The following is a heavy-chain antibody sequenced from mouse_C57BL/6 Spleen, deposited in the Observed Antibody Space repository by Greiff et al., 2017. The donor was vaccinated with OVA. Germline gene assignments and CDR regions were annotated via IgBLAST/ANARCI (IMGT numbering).Heavy chain of an antibody. CDR2: ISDGGSYT. CDR3: ARESRTTVGATEAWFAY. J-gene: IGHJ3*01. CDR1: GFTFSSYA. Sequence: EVNVVESGGGLVKPGGSLKLSCAASGFTFSSYAMSWVRQTPEKRLEWVATISDGGSYTYYPDNVKGRFTISRDNAKNNLYLQMSHLKSEDTAMYYCARESRTTVGATEAWFAYWGQGTLVTVSA. D-gene: IGHD1-1*01. V-gene: IGHV5-4*01.